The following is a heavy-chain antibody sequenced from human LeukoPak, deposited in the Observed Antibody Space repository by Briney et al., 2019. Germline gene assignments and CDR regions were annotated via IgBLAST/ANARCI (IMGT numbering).Heavy chain of an antibody. Sequence: ASVKVSCKASGYTFTGYYMHWVRQAPGQGLEWMGWINPNSGGTNYAQKFQGLVTMTRDTSISTAYMELSRLRSDDTAVYYCARASFFIAAAGPDADLGTNWFDPWGQGTLVTVSS. D-gene: IGHD6-13*01. CDR3: ARASFFIAAAGPDADLGTNWFDP. CDR1: GYTFTGYY. CDR2: INPNSGGT. V-gene: IGHV1-2*04. J-gene: IGHJ5*02.